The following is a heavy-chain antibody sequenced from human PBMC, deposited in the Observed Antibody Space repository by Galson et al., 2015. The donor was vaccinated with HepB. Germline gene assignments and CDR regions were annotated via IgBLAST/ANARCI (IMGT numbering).Heavy chain of an antibody. J-gene: IGHJ5*02. CDR1: GYTFTSYG. CDR3: ARGGYSGYDRWDWFDP. V-gene: IGHV1-18*01. CDR2: ISAYNGNT. D-gene: IGHD5-12*01. Sequence: SVKVSCKASGYTFTSYGISWVRQAPGQGLEWMGWISAYNGNTNYAQKLQGRVTMTTDTSTSTAYMELRSLRSDDTAVYYCARGGYSGYDRWDWFDPWGQGTLVTVSS.